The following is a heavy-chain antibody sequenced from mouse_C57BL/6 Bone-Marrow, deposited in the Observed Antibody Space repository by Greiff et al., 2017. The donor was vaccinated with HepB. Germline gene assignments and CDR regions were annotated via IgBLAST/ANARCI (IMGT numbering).Heavy chain of an antibody. D-gene: IGHD2-2*01. V-gene: IGHV5-16*01. CDR3: AREWFLDY. CDR1: GFTFSDYY. J-gene: IGHJ2*01. CDR2: INYDGSST. Sequence: VESEGGLVQPGSSMKLSCTASGFTFSDYYMAWVRQVPEKGLEWVANINYDGSSTYYLDSLKSRFIISRDNAKNILYLQMSSLKSEDTATYYCAREWFLDYWGQGTTLTVSS.